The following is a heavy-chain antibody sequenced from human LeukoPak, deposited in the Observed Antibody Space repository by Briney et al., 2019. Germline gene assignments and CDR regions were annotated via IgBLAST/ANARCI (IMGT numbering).Heavy chain of an antibody. CDR3: VKEGVAVTSRGAYFDY. Sequence: PGGSLRLSCAASGFTFSSFVVTWVRQAPGKGLERVASISGDGERTYYADSVKGRFTISRDNSKNTLYLQMNSLRAEDTAVYYCVKEGVAVTSRGAYFDYWGQGTLVTVSS. CDR1: GFTFSSFV. CDR2: ISGDGERT. D-gene: IGHD4-17*01. V-gene: IGHV3-23*01. J-gene: IGHJ4*02.